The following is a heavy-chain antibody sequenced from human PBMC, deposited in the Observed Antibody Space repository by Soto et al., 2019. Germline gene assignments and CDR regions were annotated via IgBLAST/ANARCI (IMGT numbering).Heavy chain of an antibody. CDR3: VRTAREGAVAPHWFDR. J-gene: IGHJ5*02. V-gene: IGHV4-30-4*01. CDR1: GASIRSTDYY. CDR2: VYYTGST. D-gene: IGHD2-21*02. Sequence: KTSETLSLTCTVSGASIRSTDYYWSWIRQAPGKGLEWIGYVYYTGSTYYNPSLMSRLTISVDTSKNQFSLKLTSVTAAETAVYYCVRTAREGAVAPHWFDRWGQGTQVTVPQ.